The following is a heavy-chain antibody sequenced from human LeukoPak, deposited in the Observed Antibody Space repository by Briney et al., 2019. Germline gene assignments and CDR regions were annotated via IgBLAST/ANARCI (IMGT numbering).Heavy chain of an antibody. D-gene: IGHD3-16*01. CDR2: INPNSGGT. Sequence: ASVKVSCKASGYTFTGYYMHWVRQAPGQGLEWMGWINPNSGGTNYAQKFQGRVTMTRDTSISTAYMELSRLRSDDTAVYYCARVGPDYVWGRAQFDYWGQGTLVTVSS. CDR3: ARVGPDYVWGRAQFDY. V-gene: IGHV1-2*02. CDR1: GYTFTGYY. J-gene: IGHJ4*02.